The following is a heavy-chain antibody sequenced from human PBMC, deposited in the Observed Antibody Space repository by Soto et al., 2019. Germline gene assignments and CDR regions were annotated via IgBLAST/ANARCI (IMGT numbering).Heavy chain of an antibody. V-gene: IGHV4-39*01. J-gene: IGHJ3*01. CDR2: IQYSGNT. CDR3: AKAMTGAKRTFDV. D-gene: IGHD3-9*01. CDR1: GDSLSSSTYY. Sequence: QLQLQESGPGLVKPSETLSLTCTVSGDSLSSSTYYWGWIRQPPGKGLEWIGSIQYSGNTYYNPSLKSRLTTSVDTSKNQLSLKLSSVTDADTAVCYCAKAMTGAKRTFDVWGQGTMVTVSS.